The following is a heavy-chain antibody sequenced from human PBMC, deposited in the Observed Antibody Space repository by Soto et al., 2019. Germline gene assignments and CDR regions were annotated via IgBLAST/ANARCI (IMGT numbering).Heavy chain of an antibody. CDR2: ISSSGSTI. J-gene: IGHJ3*02. Sequence: GGTLRLSCAASGFTFSDYYMSGILQAPGKGLERVSYISSSGSTIYYADSVKGRFTISRDNAKNSLYLQMNSLRAEDTAVYYCSSGYYPDAFDIWGQGTMVTVSS. CDR3: SSGYYPDAFDI. D-gene: IGHD3-22*01. V-gene: IGHV3-11*01. CDR1: GFTFSDYY.